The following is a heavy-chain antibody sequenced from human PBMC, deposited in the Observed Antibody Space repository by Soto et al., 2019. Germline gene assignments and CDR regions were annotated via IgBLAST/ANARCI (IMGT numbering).Heavy chain of an antibody. D-gene: IGHD6-13*01. CDR3: ARAYSSSWLLSY. CDR2: INPSGGST. Sequence: PSVKVSCKASGYTFTSYYMHWVRQAPGQGLEWMGIINPSGGSTSYAQKFQGRVTMTRDTSTSTVYTELSSLRSEDTAVYYCARAYSSSWLLSYWGQGTLVTVSS. J-gene: IGHJ4*02. CDR1: GYTFTSYY. V-gene: IGHV1-46*03.